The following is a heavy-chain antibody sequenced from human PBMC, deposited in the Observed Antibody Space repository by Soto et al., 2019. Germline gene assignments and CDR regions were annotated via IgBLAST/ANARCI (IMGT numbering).Heavy chain of an antibody. CDR3: ACNVFLDL. V-gene: IGHV3-30-3*01. D-gene: IGHD2-21*01. CDR2: ISYDGSNK. Sequence: QVQLVESGGGVVQPGRSLRLSCAASGFTFSSYAMHWVRQAPGKGLEWVAVISYDGSNKYYADSVKGRFTISRDNSKNTLYLQMNSRRTEDTAVYYCACNVFLDLWGRGTLVTVSS. J-gene: IGHJ2*01. CDR1: GFTFSSYA.